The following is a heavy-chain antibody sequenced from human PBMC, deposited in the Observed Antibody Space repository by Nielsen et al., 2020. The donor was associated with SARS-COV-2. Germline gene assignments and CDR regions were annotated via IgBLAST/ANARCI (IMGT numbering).Heavy chain of an antibody. CDR3: ARVMVCGGDCYAFDI. CDR2: INPSGGST. CDR1: GYTFTSYY. V-gene: IGHV1-46*01. J-gene: IGHJ3*02. Sequence: ASVKVSCKASGYTFTSYYMHWVRKAPGQGLEWMGIINPSGGSTSYAQKFQGRVTMTRDTSTSTVYMELSSLRSEDTAVYYCARVMVCGGDCYAFDIWGQGTMVTVSS. D-gene: IGHD2-21*02.